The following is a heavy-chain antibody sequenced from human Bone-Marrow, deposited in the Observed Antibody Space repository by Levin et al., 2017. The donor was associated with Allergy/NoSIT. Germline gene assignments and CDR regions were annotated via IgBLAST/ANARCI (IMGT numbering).Heavy chain of an antibody. CDR2: ISYDGSNK. Sequence: GGSLRLSCAASGFTFSSYAMHWVRQAPGKGLEWVAVISYDGSNKYYADSVKGRFTISRDNSKNTLYLQMNSLRAEDTAVYYCARESELGYCSSTSCPGLDYWGQGTLVTVSS. V-gene: IGHV3-30-3*01. CDR3: ARESELGYCSSTSCPGLDY. D-gene: IGHD2-2*01. CDR1: GFTFSSYA. J-gene: IGHJ4*02.